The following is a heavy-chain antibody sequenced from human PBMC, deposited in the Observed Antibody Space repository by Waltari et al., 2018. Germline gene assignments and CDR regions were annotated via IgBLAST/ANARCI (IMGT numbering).Heavy chain of an antibody. CDR1: GGTFSSYA. CDR3: ARERCSGGSCDSGDYYYGMDV. CDR2: IIPIFGTA. J-gene: IGHJ6*02. Sequence: QVQLVQSGAEVKKPGSSVKVSCKASGGTFSSYAISWVRQAPGQGLEWMGGIIPIFGTANYAQKFQGRVTITTDESTSTAYMELSSLRSEDTAVYYCARERCSGGSCDSGDYYYGMDVWGQGTTVTVSS. V-gene: IGHV1-69*05. D-gene: IGHD2-15*01.